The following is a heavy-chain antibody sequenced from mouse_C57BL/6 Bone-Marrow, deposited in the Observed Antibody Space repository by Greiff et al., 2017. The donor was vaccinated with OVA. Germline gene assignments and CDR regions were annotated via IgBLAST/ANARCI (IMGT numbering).Heavy chain of an antibody. D-gene: IGHD1-1*01. Sequence: VQLKESGGGLVKPGGSLKLSCAASGFTFSSYAMSWVRQTPEKRLEWVATISDGGSYTYYPDNVKGRFTISRDNAKNNLYLQMSHLKSEDTAMYYCAYCYGSSYYAMDYWGQGTSVTVSS. CDR3: AYCYGSSYYAMDY. CDR2: ISDGGSYT. V-gene: IGHV5-4*01. CDR1: GFTFSSYA. J-gene: IGHJ4*01.